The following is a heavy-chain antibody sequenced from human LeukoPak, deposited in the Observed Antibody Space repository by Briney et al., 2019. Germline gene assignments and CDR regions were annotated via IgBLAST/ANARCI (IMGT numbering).Heavy chain of an antibody. Sequence: GGSLRLSCAASGFTFNNHHMTWVRQAPGKGLEWVANIKQDGSETYYLDSVKGRFTISRDNAKNSLYLQLNNVRAEDTAVYYCARDSLGGSSYVSWGQGTLVTVSS. D-gene: IGHD3-10*01. CDR3: ARDSLGGSSYVS. J-gene: IGHJ5*02. V-gene: IGHV3-7*04. CDR1: GFTFNNHH. CDR2: IKQDGSET.